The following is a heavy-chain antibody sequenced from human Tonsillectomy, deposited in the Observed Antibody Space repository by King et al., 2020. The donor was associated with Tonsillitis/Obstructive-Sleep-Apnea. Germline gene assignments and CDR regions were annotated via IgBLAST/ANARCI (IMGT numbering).Heavy chain of an antibody. CDR3: ARGLLNCSSTSCYGHYYYMDV. CDR1: GFTFSDYY. J-gene: IGHJ6*03. D-gene: IGHD2-2*01. V-gene: IGHV3-11*05. CDR2: ISSSSSYT. Sequence: VQLVESGGGLVKPGGFLRLSCAASGFTFSDYYMSWIRQAPGKGLEWVSYISSSSSYTNYADSVKGRFTISRDNAKNSLYLQMNSLRAEDTAVYYCARGLLNCSSTSCYGHYYYMDVWGKGTTVTVSS.